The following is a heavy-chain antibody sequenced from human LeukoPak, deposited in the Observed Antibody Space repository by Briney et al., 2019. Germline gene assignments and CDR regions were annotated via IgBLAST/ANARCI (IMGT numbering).Heavy chain of an antibody. CDR1: GFTFSSYS. J-gene: IGHJ4*02. V-gene: IGHV3-21*01. CDR2: ISSSSSYI. D-gene: IGHD3-10*01. CDR3: ARAVDYGSGSYLYYFDY. Sequence: PGGSLRLSXAASGFTFSSYSMNWVRQAPGKGLEWVSAISSSSSYIYYADSVKGRFTISRDNAKNSLYLQMNRLRAEDTAVYYCARAVDYGSGSYLYYFDYWGQGTLVTVSS.